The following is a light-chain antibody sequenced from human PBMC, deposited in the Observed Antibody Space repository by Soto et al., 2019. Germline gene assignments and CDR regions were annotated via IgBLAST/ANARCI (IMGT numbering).Light chain of an antibody. CDR1: SSNIGSNS. CDR2: SNN. V-gene: IGLV1-47*01. Sequence: QSVLTQPPSLSGTPGQRVIISCSGSSSNIGSNSVYWYRQLPGTAPKLLIYSNNQRPSAVPDRFSGSKSGTSASLAISGLRSEAEADYYCADWADSLGGLVVFGGGTKLTVL. J-gene: IGLJ2*01. CDR3: ADWADSLGGLVV.